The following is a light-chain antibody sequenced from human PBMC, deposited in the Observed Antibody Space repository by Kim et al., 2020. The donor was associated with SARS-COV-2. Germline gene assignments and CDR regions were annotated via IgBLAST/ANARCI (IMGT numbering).Light chain of an antibody. J-gene: IGLJ2*01. Sequence: KTVTISCNRGGGSVDSYFVQWFQQRPGRAPTTVIYEDDRRPSGVPDRFSGSIDSSANSASLTISGLKTEDEADYFCHSYDSTNHVIFGGGTQLTVL. CDR3: HSYDSTNHVI. CDR1: GGSVDSYF. CDR2: EDD. V-gene: IGLV6-57*03.